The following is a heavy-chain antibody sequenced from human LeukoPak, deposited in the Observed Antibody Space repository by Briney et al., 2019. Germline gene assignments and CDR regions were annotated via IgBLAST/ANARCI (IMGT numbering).Heavy chain of an antibody. CDR3: AEARILTGYYNLDY. V-gene: IGHV1-69*04. CDR2: IIPILGIA. J-gene: IGHJ4*02. CDR1: GGTFSSYA. Sequence: ASVTVSCMASGGTFSSYAISWVRQAPGQGLEWMGRIIPILGIANYAQKFQGRVTITADKSTSTAYMELSSLRSEDTAVYYCAEARILTGYYNLDYWGQGTLVTVSS. D-gene: IGHD3-9*01.